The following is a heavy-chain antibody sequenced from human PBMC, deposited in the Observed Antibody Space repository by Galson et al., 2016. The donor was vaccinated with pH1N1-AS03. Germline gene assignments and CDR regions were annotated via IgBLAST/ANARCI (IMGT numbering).Heavy chain of an antibody. V-gene: IGHV5-51*01. CDR3: ARQKYCSGGSCFLYYDAFDM. D-gene: IGHD2-15*01. CDR1: GYIFSSYW. CDR2: IWPADSDT. J-gene: IGHJ3*02. Sequence: QSGAEVKKPGESLKISCQASGYIFSSYWIGWVRQRPGKGLEWMGIIWPADSDTKYSPSFQGQVTISVDTSINTASLQWSSLEASDTAMYFCARQKYCSGGSCFLYYDAFDMWGQGTLVTVSS.